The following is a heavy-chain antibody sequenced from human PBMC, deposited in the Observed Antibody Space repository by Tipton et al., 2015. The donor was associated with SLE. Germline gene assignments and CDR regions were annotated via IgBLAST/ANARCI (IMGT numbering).Heavy chain of an antibody. Sequence: LRLSCTVSGGSISSYYWSWIRQPPGKGLEWIGYIYYSGSTNYNPSLKSRVTISVDTSKNQFSLKLSSVTAADTALYYCARGASSLDYWGLGTLVTVS. J-gene: IGHJ4*02. D-gene: IGHD6-6*01. V-gene: IGHV4-59*01. CDR2: IYYSGST. CDR3: ARGASSLDY. CDR1: GGSISSYY.